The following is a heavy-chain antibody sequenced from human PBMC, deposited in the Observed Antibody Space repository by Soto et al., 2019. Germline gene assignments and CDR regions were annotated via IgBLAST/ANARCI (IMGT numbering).Heavy chain of an antibody. CDR3: AISRWNYDD. CDR1: GFTFSSYG. V-gene: IGHV3-30*03. Sequence: GGSLRLSCAASGFTFSSYGMHWVRQAPGKGLEWVAVISYDGSNKYYADSVKGRFTISRDNSKNTLYLQMNSLRAEDTAVYYCAISRWNYDDWGQGTLVTVSS. D-gene: IGHD1-7*01. CDR2: ISYDGSNK. J-gene: IGHJ1*01.